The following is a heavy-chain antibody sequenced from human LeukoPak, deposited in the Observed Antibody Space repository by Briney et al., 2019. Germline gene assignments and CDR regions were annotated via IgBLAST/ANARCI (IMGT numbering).Heavy chain of an antibody. CDR3: ARRGYCSGGSCYYFDY. V-gene: IGHV3-21*01. D-gene: IGHD2-15*01. J-gene: IGHJ4*02. CDR2: ISSSSSYI. Sequence: GGSLRLSCAASGSTFSSYSMNWVRQAPGKGLEWVSSISSSSSYIYYADSVKGRFTISRDNAKNSLYLQMNSLRAEDTAVYYCARRGYCSGGSCYYFDYWGQGTLVTVSS. CDR1: GSTFSSYS.